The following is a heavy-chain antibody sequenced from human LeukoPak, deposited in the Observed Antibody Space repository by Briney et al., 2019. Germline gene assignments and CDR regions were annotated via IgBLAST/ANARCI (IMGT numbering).Heavy chain of an antibody. J-gene: IGHJ5*02. D-gene: IGHD3-9*01. V-gene: IGHV1-69*04. CDR3: ARYKVEFDWLAAFDP. Sequence: SVKVSCKASGGTFSSYAISWVRQAPGQGLEWMGRIIPIFGIANYAQKFQGRVTITADKSTSTAYMELSSLRSEDTAVYYCARYKVEFDWLAAFDPWGQGTLVTVSS. CDR2: IIPIFGIA. CDR1: GGTFSSYA.